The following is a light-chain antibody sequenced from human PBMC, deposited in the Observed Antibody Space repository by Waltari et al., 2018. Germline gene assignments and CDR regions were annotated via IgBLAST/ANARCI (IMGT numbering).Light chain of an antibody. CDR1: QTIYNN. CDR3: QHYFDVPLT. CDR2: AAS. V-gene: IGKV1-27*01. Sequence: DIQMTQPPSALSASVGDRVTISCRTSQTIYNNLAWYQQKPGKAPKLLIYAASTLQSGIPSRFSGSGSGTAFTLTISSLQPEDSASYYCQHYFDVPLTFGGGTRVEI. J-gene: IGKJ4*01.